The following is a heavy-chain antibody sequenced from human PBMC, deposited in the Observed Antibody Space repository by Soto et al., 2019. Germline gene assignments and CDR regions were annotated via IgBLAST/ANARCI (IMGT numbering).Heavy chain of an antibody. CDR2: IYYSGST. D-gene: IGHD3-9*01. J-gene: IGHJ4*02. Sequence: PSETLSLTCTVSGGSISSYYWSWIRQPPGKGLEWIGYIYYSGSTNYNPSLKSRVTISVDTSKNQLSLKLSSVTAADTAVYYCAXRYGYYFDYWGQGTLVTVSS. CDR1: GGSISSYY. V-gene: IGHV4-59*08. CDR3: AXRYGYYFDY.